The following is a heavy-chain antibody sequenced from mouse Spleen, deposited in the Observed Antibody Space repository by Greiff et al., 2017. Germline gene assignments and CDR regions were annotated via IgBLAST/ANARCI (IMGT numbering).Heavy chain of an antibody. CDR2: ISSGSSTI. D-gene: IGHD2-12*01. CDR1: GFTFSDYG. CDR3: ARYDGYYFDY. J-gene: IGHJ2*01. Sequence: DVKLVESGGGLVKPGGSLKLSCAASGFTFSDYGMHWVRQAPEKGLEWVAYISSGSSTIYYADTVKGRFTISRDNAKNTLFLQMTSLRSEDTAMYYCARYDGYYFDYWGQGTTLTVSS. V-gene: IGHV5-17*01.